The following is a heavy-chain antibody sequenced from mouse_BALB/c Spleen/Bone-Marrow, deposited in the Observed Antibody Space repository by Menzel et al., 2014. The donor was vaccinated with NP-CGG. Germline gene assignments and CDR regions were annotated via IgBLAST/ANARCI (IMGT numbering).Heavy chain of an antibody. CDR2: INPYNDGT. V-gene: IGHV1-14*01. Sequence: VQLQQSGPELVKPGASVKMSCKASGYTFTSYVMHWVKQKPGQGLEWIGYINPYNDGTKYNEKFKGKATLTSDKSSSTANMELSSLTSEDSAVYYCAREAAYYGNYGDDYWGQGTTLTVSS. CDR1: GYTFTSYV. J-gene: IGHJ2*01. D-gene: IGHD2-10*01. CDR3: AREAAYYGNYGDDY.